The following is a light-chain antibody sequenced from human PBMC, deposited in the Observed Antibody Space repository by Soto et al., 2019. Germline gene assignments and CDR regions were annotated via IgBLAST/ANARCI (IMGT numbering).Light chain of an antibody. CDR2: GAS. CDR3: QQYGSSPPYT. Sequence: EIVLTQSPGTLSLSPGERATLSCRASQSVSSSYLAWYQQKPGQAPRLLIYGASSRATGIPDRFSGSGSGTDFPLTISRLEPEYFAVYYCQQYGSSPPYTVGQGTKLEIK. CDR1: QSVSSSY. V-gene: IGKV3-20*01. J-gene: IGKJ2*01.